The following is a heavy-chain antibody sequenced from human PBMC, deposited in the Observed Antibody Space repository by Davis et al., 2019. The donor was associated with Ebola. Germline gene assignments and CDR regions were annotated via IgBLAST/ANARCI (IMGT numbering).Heavy chain of an antibody. V-gene: IGHV3-74*01. CDR1: GFIFSDYR. Sequence: HTGGSLRLSCAASGFIFSDYRMNWVRQTPGKGLVWVSRITNDGTRTSYADSVQGRFTISRDNAKNTLFLQLNSLRVEDTAIYYCARREAASIDYWGQGTLVTVSS. J-gene: IGHJ4*02. D-gene: IGHD6-25*01. CDR3: ARREAASIDY. CDR2: ITNDGTRT.